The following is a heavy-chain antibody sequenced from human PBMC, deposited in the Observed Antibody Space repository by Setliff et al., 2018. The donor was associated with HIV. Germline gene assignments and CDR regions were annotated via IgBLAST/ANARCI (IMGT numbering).Heavy chain of an antibody. Sequence: SETLSLTCTVSGGSINSYFWSWIRQPPGKGLEWIASIYYTGSTNYNPSLKSRVTISVDTSKNQFSLRLSSVTAADTAVYYCARALPRAFDIWGQGTMVTVSS. CDR1: GGSINSYF. CDR2: IYYTGST. J-gene: IGHJ3*02. CDR3: ARALPRAFDI. V-gene: IGHV4-59*08.